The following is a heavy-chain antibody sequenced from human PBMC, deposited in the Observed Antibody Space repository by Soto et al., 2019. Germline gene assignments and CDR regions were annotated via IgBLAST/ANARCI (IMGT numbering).Heavy chain of an antibody. CDR3: ANVKADGGGWYYWYFDL. CDR2: ISGSGGRT. V-gene: IGHV3-23*01. D-gene: IGHD6-19*01. CDR1: GFTFSSYA. J-gene: IGHJ2*01. Sequence: EVQLLESGGGLVQPGGSLRLSCAASGFTFSSYAMSWVRQAPGKGLEWVSAISGSGGRTYYADSVKGRFTISRDNSKNTLCLQMISLRAEDTAVYYCANVKADGGGWYYWYFDLWGRGTLVTVSS.